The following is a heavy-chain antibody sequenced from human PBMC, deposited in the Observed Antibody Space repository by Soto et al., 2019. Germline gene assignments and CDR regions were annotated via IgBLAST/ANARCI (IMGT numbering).Heavy chain of an antibody. J-gene: IGHJ6*02. CDR2: ISSSISYI. V-gene: IGHV3-21*01. CDR1: GFTFSSYS. CDR3: ARDRAPWVENYDYGRDV. Sequence: GGSLRLSCAASGFTFSSYSMNWVRQAQGKGLEWVSSISSSISYIYYADSVKGRFTISRDNAKNSLYLQMNSLRAEDTSVYYCARDRAPWVENYDYGRDVWGQGTTVTVSS. D-gene: IGHD1-26*01.